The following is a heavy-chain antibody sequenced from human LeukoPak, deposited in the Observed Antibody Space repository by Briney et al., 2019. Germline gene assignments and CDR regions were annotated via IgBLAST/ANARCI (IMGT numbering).Heavy chain of an antibody. CDR3: ARDLGYCTNGVFRTRFDY. CDR1: GGTFSSYA. J-gene: IGHJ4*02. V-gene: IGHV1-69*13. CDR2: IIPIFGTA. D-gene: IGHD2-8*01. Sequence: ASVKVSCKASGGTFSSYAISWVRQAPGQGLEWMGGIIPIFGTANYAQKFQGRVTITADESTSTAYMGLSSLRSEDTAVYYCARDLGYCTNGVFRTRFDYWGQGTLVAVSS.